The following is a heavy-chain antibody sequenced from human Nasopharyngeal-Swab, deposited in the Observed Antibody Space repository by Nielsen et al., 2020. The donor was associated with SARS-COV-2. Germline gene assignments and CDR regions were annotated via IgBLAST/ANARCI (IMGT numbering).Heavy chain of an antibody. V-gene: IGHV5-51*01. CDR2: IYPADSDT. CDR3: ARHDRGWFGTGGDV. D-gene: IGHD3-10*01. J-gene: IGHJ6*02. Sequence: VRQMPGKGLEWVGTIYPADSDTRYSPSFQGQVTISVDKSISTAYLQWSSLKASDTATYYCARHDRGWFGTGGDVWGQGTTVTVSS.